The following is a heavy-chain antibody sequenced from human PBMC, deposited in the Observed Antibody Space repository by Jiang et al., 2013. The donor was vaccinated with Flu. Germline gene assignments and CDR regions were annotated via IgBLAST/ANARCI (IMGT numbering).Heavy chain of an antibody. CDR1: GFTFSSYA. J-gene: IGHJ4*01. CDR3: AKEVRIAYDYGLGVVIARYYFDY. D-gene: IGHD3-16*02. CDR2: ISGSGGST. V-gene: IGHV3-23*01. Sequence: VQLLESGGGGLVQPGGSLRLSCAASGFTFSSYAMSWVRQAPGKGLEWVSAISGSGGSTYYADSVKGRFTISRDNSKNTLYLQMNSLRAEDTAVYYCAKEVRIAYDYGLGVVIARYYFDYVGPTGTRGHR.